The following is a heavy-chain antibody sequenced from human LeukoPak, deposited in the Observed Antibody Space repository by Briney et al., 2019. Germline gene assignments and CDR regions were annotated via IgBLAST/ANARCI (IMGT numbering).Heavy chain of an antibody. Sequence: SETLSLTCTVSGGSISSSSYYWGWLRQPPGKGLEWNGSIYYSGSTYYNPSLKSRVTISVDTSKNQFSLKLSAVTAADTAVYYCAKGYYYDSSGYYQRGYFDYWGQGTLVSVS. CDR2: IYYSGST. J-gene: IGHJ4*02. CDR1: GGSISSSSYY. CDR3: AKGYYYDSSGYYQRGYFDY. V-gene: IGHV4-39*01. D-gene: IGHD3-22*01.